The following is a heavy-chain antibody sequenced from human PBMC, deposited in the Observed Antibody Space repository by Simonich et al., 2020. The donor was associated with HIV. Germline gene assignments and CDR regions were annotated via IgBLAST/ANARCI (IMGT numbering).Heavy chain of an antibody. D-gene: IGHD1-26*01. J-gene: IGHJ4*02. CDR1: GGSFSGYY. V-gene: IGHV4-34*01. Sequence: QVQLQQWGAGLLKSSETLSLTCAVYGGSFSGYYWSWIRQPPGKGLEWIGEIRQVGKTNNNPSLKSRVTISVDTSKKQISLRLSSVTAADTALYYCARHRPSGNYLYEVDYFDFWGQGTLVTVSS. CDR2: IRQVGKT. CDR3: ARHRPSGNYLYEVDYFDF.